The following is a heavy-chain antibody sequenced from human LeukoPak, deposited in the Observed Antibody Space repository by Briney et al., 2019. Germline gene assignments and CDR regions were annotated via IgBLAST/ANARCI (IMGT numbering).Heavy chain of an antibody. J-gene: IGHJ4*02. CDR3: AHGYYDFWSGYYTDYFDY. V-gene: IGHV2-5*01. CDR1: GFSLSTSGVG. Sequence: SGPTLVNPTQTLTLTCTFSGFSLSTSGVGVGWIRQPPGKALEWLALIYWNDDKRYRPSLKSRLTITKDTSKNQVVLTMTNMDPVDTATYYCAHGYYDFWSGYYTDYFDYWGQGTLVTVSS. CDR2: IYWNDDK. D-gene: IGHD3-3*01.